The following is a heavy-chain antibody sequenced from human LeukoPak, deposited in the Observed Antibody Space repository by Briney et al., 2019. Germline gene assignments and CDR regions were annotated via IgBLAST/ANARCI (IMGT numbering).Heavy chain of an antibody. CDR3: ARYYYDSSGLGYFDC. CDR1: GGSFSGYY. CDR2: INHSGST. V-gene: IGHV4-34*01. Sequence: PSETLSLTCAVYGGSFSGYYWSWIRQPPGKGLEWIGEINHSGSTNYNPSLKSRVTISVDTSKNQFSLKLSSVTAADTAVYYCARYYYDSSGLGYFDCWGQGTLVTVSS. J-gene: IGHJ4*02. D-gene: IGHD3-22*01.